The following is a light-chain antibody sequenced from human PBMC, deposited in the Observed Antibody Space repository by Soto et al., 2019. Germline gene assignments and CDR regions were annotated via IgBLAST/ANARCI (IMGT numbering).Light chain of an antibody. V-gene: IGKV3-15*01. CDR3: QQYNNWPPWT. J-gene: IGKJ1*01. Sequence: EIVMTQSPATLSVSTGERATLSCRASQSVSSNLAWYQQKPGQAPRLLIYGASTRATGMPARFSGSGSGTEFSLTISSLQSEDFAVYYCQQYNNWPPWTFGQGTKVEIK. CDR1: QSVSSN. CDR2: GAS.